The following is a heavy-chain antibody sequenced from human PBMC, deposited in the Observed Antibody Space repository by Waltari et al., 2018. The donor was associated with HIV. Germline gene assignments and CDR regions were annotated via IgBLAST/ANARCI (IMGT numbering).Heavy chain of an antibody. V-gene: IGHV3-21*01. D-gene: IGHD5-18*01. CDR2: FTRGSYI. CDR1: GLTFRIDG. Sequence: EVRLSEFGGGLVKPGGAMRDCCVASGLTFRIDGLNWVRQTPGKGRDWVVSFTRGSYIVYVDLEKGGFTICGDRTKNSLCLRMNSRGAKVTAGYYCARQGGSYGPDWDFDVWGRGTLVTVAS. J-gene: IGHJ2*01. CDR3: ARQGGSYGPDWDFDV.